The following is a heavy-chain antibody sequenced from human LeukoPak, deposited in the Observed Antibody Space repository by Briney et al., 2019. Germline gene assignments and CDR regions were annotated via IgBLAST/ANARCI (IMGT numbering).Heavy chain of an antibody. V-gene: IGHV3-30*02. CDR3: AKGGVAPDY. CDR2: IRLDGSDK. J-gene: IGHJ4*02. CDR1: GFTFDDYA. Sequence: GGSLRLSCAASGFTFDDYAMHWVRQAPGKGLEWVAFIRLDGSDKYYPDSVKGRFTISRDNSKNTLYLQMNSLRPEDTAIYYCAKGGVAPDYWGQGTLVTVSS. D-gene: IGHD2-21*01.